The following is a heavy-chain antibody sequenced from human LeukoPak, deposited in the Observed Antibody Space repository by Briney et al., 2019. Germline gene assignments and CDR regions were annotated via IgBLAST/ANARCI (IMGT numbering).Heavy chain of an antibody. J-gene: IGHJ6*02. V-gene: IGHV3-33*01. CDR3: ARATEDGMDV. CDR1: GFTFNNYG. Sequence: PGGSLRLSCVASGFTFNNYGMHWVRQAPGKGLEWVAVIWYDGNDKYYADSVKGRFTISRDNSKNTLYLQMNSLRAEDTAVYYCARATEDGMDVWGQGTTVTVSS. CDR2: IWYDGNDK.